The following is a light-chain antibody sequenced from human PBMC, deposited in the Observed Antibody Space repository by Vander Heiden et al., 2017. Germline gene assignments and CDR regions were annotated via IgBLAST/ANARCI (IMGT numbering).Light chain of an antibody. J-gene: IGLJ3*02. Sequence: SYVLTNPPSVSVAPGQTASITCGGNNIGSKTVHWYQQRPGQAPVLVVYDDRDRPSGIPERFSGSNSGNTATMTISRVEAGDEADYYCQLWDSSSDHVVFGGGTKLTVL. CDR1: NIGSKT. CDR2: DDR. CDR3: QLWDSSSDHVV. V-gene: IGLV3-21*02.